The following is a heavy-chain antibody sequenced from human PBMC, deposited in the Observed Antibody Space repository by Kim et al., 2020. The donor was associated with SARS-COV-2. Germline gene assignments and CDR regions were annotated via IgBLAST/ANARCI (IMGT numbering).Heavy chain of an antibody. J-gene: IGHJ2*01. CDR3: ARDGKTITMVRGNWYFDL. V-gene: IGHV3-30*07. D-gene: IGHD3-10*01. Sequence: KGRFTISRDNSKNTLYLQMNSLRAEDTAVYYCARDGKTITMVRGNWYFDLWGRGTLVTVSS.